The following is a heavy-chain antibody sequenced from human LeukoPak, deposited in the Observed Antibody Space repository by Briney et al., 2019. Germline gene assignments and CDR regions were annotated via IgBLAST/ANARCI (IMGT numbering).Heavy chain of an antibody. V-gene: IGHV3-30*18. Sequence: GGSLRLSCAASGFTFSTYAMSWVRQAPGKGLEWVAVISYDGSNKYYADSVKGRFTISRDNSKNTLYLQMNSLRAEDTAVYYCAKGYYDSSGTLDYWGQGTLVTVSS. J-gene: IGHJ4*02. CDR2: ISYDGSNK. CDR1: GFTFSTYA. D-gene: IGHD3-22*01. CDR3: AKGYYDSSGTLDY.